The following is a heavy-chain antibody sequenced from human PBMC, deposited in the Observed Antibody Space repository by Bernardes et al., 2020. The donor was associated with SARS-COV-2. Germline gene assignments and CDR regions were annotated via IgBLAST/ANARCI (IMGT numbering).Heavy chain of an antibody. CDR1: GGSISSGAYY. CDR3: ARERRGDYSDYQGPLDT. Sequence: SETLSLTCTVSGGSISSGAYYWTWIRQLPGKGLEWIGYIYHSGSTYYSPSLKSRVTISVDTSKNQFSLKLSAVTAADTAVYYCARERRGDYSDYQGPLDTWGHGTLVTVSS. J-gene: IGHJ5*01. V-gene: IGHV4-31*03. D-gene: IGHD4-17*01. CDR2: IYHSGST.